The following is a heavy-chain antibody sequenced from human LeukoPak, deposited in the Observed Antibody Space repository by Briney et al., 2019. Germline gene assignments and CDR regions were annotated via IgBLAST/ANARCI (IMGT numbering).Heavy chain of an antibody. CDR1: GYTFTGYY. CDR2: INPNSGGT. V-gene: IGHV1-2*02. CDR3: AREGTGYCSSTSCYTGFDY. J-gene: IGHJ4*02. Sequence: ASVKVSCKASGYTFTGYYMHWVRQAPGQGLEWMGWINPNSGGTNYAQKFQGRVTMTRDTSISTAYMELSRLRSDDTAVYYCAREGTGYCSSTSCYTGFDYWGQGTLVTVSS. D-gene: IGHD2-2*02.